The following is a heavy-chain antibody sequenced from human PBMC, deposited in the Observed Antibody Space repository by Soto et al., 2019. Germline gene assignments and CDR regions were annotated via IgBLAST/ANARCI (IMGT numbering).Heavy chain of an antibody. J-gene: IGHJ6*02. V-gene: IGHV1-18*01. CDR3: ARGGVVVVPAATSDYYYSMDV. D-gene: IGHD2-2*01. CDR2: ISTYNGNT. Sequence: ATVKVSCKASGYTFTSYGISWVRQAPGQGHKRMGKISTYNGNTNYAQKLQGRVTLTTDTSTSTAYMELRSLRSDDTAVYYCARGGVVVVPAATSDYYYSMDVWGQGTTVTVSS. CDR1: GYTFTSYG.